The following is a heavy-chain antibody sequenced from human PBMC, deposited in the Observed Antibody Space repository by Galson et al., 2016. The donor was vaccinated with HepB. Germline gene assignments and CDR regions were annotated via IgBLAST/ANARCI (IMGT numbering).Heavy chain of an antibody. CDR1: GFTFNTYS. J-gene: IGHJ4*02. CDR3: ARDQRGNYRGFDY. V-gene: IGHV3-48*02. Sequence: SLRLSCAASGFTFNTYSMNWVRQAPGKGLEWISYISLSSSAIYYADSVKGRFTISRDNAKNSLYLQMDSLGDEDTAVYYCARDQRGNYRGFDYWGQGTLVTVSS. CDR2: ISLSSSAI. D-gene: IGHD1-26*01.